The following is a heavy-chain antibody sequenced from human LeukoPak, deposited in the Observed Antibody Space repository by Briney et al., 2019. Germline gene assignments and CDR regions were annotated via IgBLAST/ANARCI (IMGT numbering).Heavy chain of an antibody. CDR1: GGSISNSY. V-gene: IGHV4-59*08. CDR2: IYSSGST. J-gene: IGHJ4*02. Sequence: SQTRSLTSSVSGGSISNSYWSWIRQPPGKGLQWIGYIYSSGSTIHNPSLKSRVTISGDTSKNQFSLKLSSVTAADTAVYYCARTLYSRGFYTVDYWGQGTLVTVSS. D-gene: IGHD3-3*01. CDR3: ARTLYSRGFYTVDY.